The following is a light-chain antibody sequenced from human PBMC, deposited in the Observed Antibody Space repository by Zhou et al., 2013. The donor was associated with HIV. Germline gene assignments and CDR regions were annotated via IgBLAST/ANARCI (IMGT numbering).Light chain of an antibody. CDR3: QQYGNSPTT. V-gene: IGKV3-20*01. CDR1: QSVSSSY. J-gene: IGKJ1*01. Sequence: EIVLTQSPGTLSLSPGERATLSCRASQSVSSSYLAWYQQKPGQAPRLLIYGASSRATGIPDRFSGSGSGTDFTLTISRVEPEDFAVYFCQQYGNSPTTFGQGTKVEIK. CDR2: GAS.